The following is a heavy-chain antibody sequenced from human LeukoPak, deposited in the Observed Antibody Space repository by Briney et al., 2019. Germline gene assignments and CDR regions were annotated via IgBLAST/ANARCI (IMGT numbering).Heavy chain of an antibody. CDR1: GYTFTSYD. J-gene: IGHJ6*03. D-gene: IGHD6-13*01. CDR2: MNPNSGNT. Sequence: GASVKVSCKASGYTFTSYDINWVRQATGQGLEWMGWMNPNSGNTGYAQKFQGRVTITRNTSISTAYMELSSLRSEDTAVYYCAREQQLRDYYYYMDVWGKGTTVTVSS. CDR3: AREQQLRDYYYYMDV. V-gene: IGHV1-8*03.